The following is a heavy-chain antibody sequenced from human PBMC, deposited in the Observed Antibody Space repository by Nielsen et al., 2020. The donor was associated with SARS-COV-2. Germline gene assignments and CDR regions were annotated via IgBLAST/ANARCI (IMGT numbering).Heavy chain of an antibody. J-gene: IGHJ2*01. V-gene: IGHV1-18*01. CDR1: GYTFTSYG. CDR2: ISAYNGNT. D-gene: IGHD3-22*01. CDR3: ARVRGYYDSSGYTEHWYFDL. Sequence: ASVKVSCKASGYTFTSYGISWVRQAPGQGLEWMGWISAYNGNTNYAQKLQGRVTMTTDTSTSTAYMELRSLRSDDTAVYYCARVRGYYDSSGYTEHWYFDLWGRGTLVTVSS.